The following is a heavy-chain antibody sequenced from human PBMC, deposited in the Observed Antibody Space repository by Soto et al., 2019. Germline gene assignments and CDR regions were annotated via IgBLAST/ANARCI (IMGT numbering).Heavy chain of an antibody. D-gene: IGHD3-3*01. CDR3: ARVPPVEYDFWSGYYDPYYYYGLHV. CDR1: GGSGSGYY. V-gene: IGHV4-34*01. Sequence: SEALSLSCASYGGSGSGYYWGGLRRPPGEGVDRIGEINHSGSTNYNPSLKSRVTISVDTSKNQFSLKLSSVTAADTAVYYCARVPPVEYDFWSGYYDPYYYYGLHVWGPGTKVT. CDR2: INHSGST. J-gene: IGHJ6*02.